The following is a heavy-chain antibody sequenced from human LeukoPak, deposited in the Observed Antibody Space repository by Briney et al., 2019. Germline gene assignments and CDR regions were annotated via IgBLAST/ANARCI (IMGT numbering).Heavy chain of an antibody. J-gene: IGHJ5*02. CDR1: GASISSSY. CDR3: ARDGGYCSGSSCYITNWFDP. D-gene: IGHD2-15*01. V-gene: IGHV4-59*01. CDR2: ISNSGTN. Sequence: SETLSLTCTVSGASISSSYWSWIRQPPGKGMEWIGYISNSGTNNYNPSLKSQATFSLDTSKNQLSLKLSSVIVADTAVYYCARDGGYCSGSSCYITNWFDPWGQGTLVTVSS.